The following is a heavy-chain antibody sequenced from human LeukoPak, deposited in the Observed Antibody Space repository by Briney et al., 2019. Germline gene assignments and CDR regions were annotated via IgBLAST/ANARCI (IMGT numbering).Heavy chain of an antibody. CDR3: ARDAALYDNSAYYYLY. J-gene: IGHJ4*02. Sequence: GASVKVSCKASGYTFTSYGISWVRQAPGQGLEWMGWISAYNGNTNYAQKLRGRVTMTTDTSTSTAYMELRSLRSDDTAVYYCARDAALYDNSAYYYLYWGQGTLVTVSS. CDR2: ISAYNGNT. D-gene: IGHD3-22*01. CDR1: GYTFTSYG. V-gene: IGHV1-18*01.